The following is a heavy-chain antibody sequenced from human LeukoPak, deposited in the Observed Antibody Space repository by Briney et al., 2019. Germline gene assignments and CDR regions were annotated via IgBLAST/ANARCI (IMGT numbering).Heavy chain of an antibody. D-gene: IGHD3-10*01. Sequence: GGSLRLSCTASGFTFSNNGMTWVRQAPRKGLEWVSAIVASGSTFTADPVKGRFTISRDSSKNTVYLQMSTLRVEDTAVYYCLPYGSGSTWGQGTLVTVSS. CDR3: LPYGSGST. CDR2: IVASGST. CDR1: GFTFSNNG. V-gene: IGHV3-23*01. J-gene: IGHJ5*02.